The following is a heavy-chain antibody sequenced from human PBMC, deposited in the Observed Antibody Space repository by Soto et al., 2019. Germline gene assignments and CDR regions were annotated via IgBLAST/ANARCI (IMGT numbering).Heavy chain of an antibody. CDR1: GYSFTSYW. J-gene: IGHJ4*02. Sequence: GESLKISCKGSGYSFTSYWISWVRQMPGKGLEWMGRIDPSDSYTNYSPSFQGHVTISADKSISTAYLPWSSLKASDTAMYHGAISRPGKAYFDYWGQGTLVTVSS. D-gene: IGHD3-10*01. CDR2: IDPSDSYT. CDR3: AISRPGKAYFDY. V-gene: IGHV5-10-1*01.